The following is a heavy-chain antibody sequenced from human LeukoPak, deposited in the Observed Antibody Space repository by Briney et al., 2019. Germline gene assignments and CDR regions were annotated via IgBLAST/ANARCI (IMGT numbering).Heavy chain of an antibody. Sequence: PGGSLRLSCAASGFTFSTFGMHWVRQAPGKGLEWVVFIRYDASSKYYADSVKGRFTISRDNSKNTLSLQMNSLRVEDTAVYYCAKDLGSGSWNGWGFDYWGQGTLVTVSS. V-gene: IGHV3-30*02. CDR3: AKDLGSGSWNGWGFDY. D-gene: IGHD3-16*01. CDR2: IRYDASSK. J-gene: IGHJ4*02. CDR1: GFTFSTFG.